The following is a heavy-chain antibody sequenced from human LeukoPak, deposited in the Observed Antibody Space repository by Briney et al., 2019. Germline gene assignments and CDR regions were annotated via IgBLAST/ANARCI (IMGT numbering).Heavy chain of an antibody. D-gene: IGHD3-10*01. CDR3: ATYTQSGAQGVSDY. V-gene: IGHV1-46*01. CDR1: GYTFTNYY. J-gene: IGHJ4*02. CDR2: IHPNDGDT. Sequence: ASVKVSCKASGYTFTNYYMHWVRQAPGQGLEWMGLIHPNDGDTKYTQEFQDRVTMTRDTSTSTFYMELSSLRSEDTAVYYCATYTQSGAQGVSDYWGQGTLVTVSS.